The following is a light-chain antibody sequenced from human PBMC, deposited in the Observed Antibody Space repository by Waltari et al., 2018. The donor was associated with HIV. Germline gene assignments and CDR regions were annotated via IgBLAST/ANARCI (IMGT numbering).Light chain of an antibody. J-gene: IGLJ3*02. V-gene: IGLV1-47*01. CDR3: ASWDDNLSHWV. Sequence: QSVLTQAPSVSRPPGQRVIMSCSGSASNIGNHFVSWFQQVSGRAPRLVIYRSDQRPSGVPDRISAAKAGSSATLAITGLQSGDEAVYFCASWDDNLSHWVFGGGTKVTV. CDR1: ASNIGNHF. CDR2: RSD.